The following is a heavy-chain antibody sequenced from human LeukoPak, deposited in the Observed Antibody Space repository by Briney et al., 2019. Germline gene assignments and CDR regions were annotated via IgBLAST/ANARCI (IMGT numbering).Heavy chain of an antibody. D-gene: IGHD6-13*01. Sequence: GASVKVSCKASGYTFTSYGISWVRQAPGQGLEWMGWISAYNGNTNYAQKLQGRVTMTTDTSTSTAYMELRSLRSDDTAVYYCARVPREYSSSWTRFDPWGQGTLVTVSS. CDR2: ISAYNGNT. CDR1: GYTFTSYG. J-gene: IGHJ5*02. CDR3: ARVPREYSSSWTRFDP. V-gene: IGHV1-18*01.